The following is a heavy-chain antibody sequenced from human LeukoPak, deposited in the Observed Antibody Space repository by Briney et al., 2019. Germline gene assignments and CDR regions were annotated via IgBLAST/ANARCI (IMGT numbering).Heavy chain of an antibody. V-gene: IGHV2-70*11. D-gene: IGHD3-22*01. CDR3: ALAYYYDSSGYSSAFDI. CDR2: IDWDDDK. J-gene: IGHJ3*02. CDR1: GFSLSTSGMC. Sequence: SGPTLVNPTQTLTLTCTFSGFSLSTSGMCVSWIRQPPGKALEWLARIDWDDDKYYSTSLKTRLTISKDTSKNQVVLTMTNMDPVDTATYYCALAYYYDSSGYSSAFDIWGQGTMVTVSS.